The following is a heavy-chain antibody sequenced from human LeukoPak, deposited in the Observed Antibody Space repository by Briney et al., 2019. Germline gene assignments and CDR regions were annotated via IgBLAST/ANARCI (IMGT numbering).Heavy chain of an antibody. CDR3: ARGASGSSLSGFDI. J-gene: IGHJ3*02. D-gene: IGHD1-26*01. V-gene: IGHV4-4*07. CDR2: ISTSGSA. CDR1: RGSISNYY. Sequence: PETLSLTCTVSRGSISNYYWNSIRQPAGKGLQWIGHISTSGSANYSPSLKSRGTMSIDTSKNQFSLSLCSVTAADTAVYYCARGASGSSLSGFDIWGQGTMVTVSS.